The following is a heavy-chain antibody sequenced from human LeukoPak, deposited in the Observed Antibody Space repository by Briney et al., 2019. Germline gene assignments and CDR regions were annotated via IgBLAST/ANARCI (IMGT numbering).Heavy chain of an antibody. Sequence: SETLSLTCAVYGGSFNGYYWSWIRQPPGKGLEWIGEINHSGSTNYNPSLKGRVTLSVDTSKNQFSLKLSSVTAADTAIYYCARENSSGYYNRPIDYWGQGTLVTVSS. D-gene: IGHD3-22*01. J-gene: IGHJ4*02. V-gene: IGHV4-34*01. CDR2: INHSGST. CDR1: GGSFNGYY. CDR3: ARENSSGYYNRPIDY.